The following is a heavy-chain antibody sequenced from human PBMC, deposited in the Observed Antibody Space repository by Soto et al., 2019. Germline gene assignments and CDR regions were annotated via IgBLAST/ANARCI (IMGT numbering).Heavy chain of an antibody. J-gene: IGHJ5*02. D-gene: IGHD3-10*01. CDR2: FDPEDGET. CDR1: GYTLTELS. V-gene: IGHV1-24*01. CDR3: ARGVGSGTYYSQYNWFDP. Sequence: ASVKVSCKVSGYTLTELSMHWVRQAPGKGLEWMGGFDPEDGETIYAQKLQGRVTMTTDTSTSTAYMELRSLRSDDTAVYYCARGVGSGTYYSQYNWFDPWGQGTLVTVSS.